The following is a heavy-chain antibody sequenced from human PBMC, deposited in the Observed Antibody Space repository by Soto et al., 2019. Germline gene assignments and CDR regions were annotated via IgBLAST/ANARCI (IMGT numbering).Heavy chain of an antibody. Sequence: LRLSCAASGFTFSSYGMHWVRQAPGKGLEWVAVIWYDGSNKYYADSVKGRFTISRDNSKNTLYLQMNSLRAEDTAVYYCARIGAARADYFDYWGQGTLVTVSS. V-gene: IGHV3-33*01. CDR2: IWYDGSNK. D-gene: IGHD6-6*01. J-gene: IGHJ4*02. CDR1: GFTFSSYG. CDR3: ARIGAARADYFDY.